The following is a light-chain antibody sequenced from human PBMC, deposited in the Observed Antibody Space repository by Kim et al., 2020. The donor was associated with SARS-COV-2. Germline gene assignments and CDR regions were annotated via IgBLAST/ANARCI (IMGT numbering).Light chain of an antibody. CDR1: ELGEKY. CDR3: QVWASSTVV. CDR2: QDT. V-gene: IGLV3-1*01. Sequence: SVSQGQTATITCSGDELGEKYVCWYQQKPGQPPVLVIYQDTKRPSGIPERFSGSNSGNTATLTISGAQAMDEADYFCQVWASSTVVFGGGTQLTVL. J-gene: IGLJ2*01.